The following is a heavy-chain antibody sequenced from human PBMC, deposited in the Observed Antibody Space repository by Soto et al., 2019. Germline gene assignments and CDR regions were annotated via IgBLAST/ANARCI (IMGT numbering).Heavy chain of an antibody. V-gene: IGHV4-34*01. CDR3: ARGNGYNYY. D-gene: IGHD5-12*01. CDR1: GGSFSDYT. J-gene: IGHJ4*02. Sequence: SETLSLTCAVSGGSFSDYTWTWIRQSPWKGLEWIGQINGAGSANYNPSLKSRVTISIGTSNNDFFLDLTSVTAADTAVYYCARGNGYNYYWGQGSPVTVSS. CDR2: INGAGSA.